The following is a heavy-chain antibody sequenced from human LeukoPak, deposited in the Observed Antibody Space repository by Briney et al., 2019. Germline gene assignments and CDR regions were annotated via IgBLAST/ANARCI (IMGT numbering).Heavy chain of an antibody. J-gene: IGHJ6*02. CDR3: ARDRVEEYSSSSEGPCYYYGMDV. CDR1: GDSVSSNSAA. D-gene: IGHD6-6*01. Sequence: SQTLSLTCAISGDSVSSNSAAWNWIRQSPSRGLEWLGRTYYRSKWYNDYAVSVKSRITINPDTSKNQFSLQLNSVTPEDTAVYYCARDRVEEYSSSSEGPCYYYGMDVWGQGTTVTVSS. CDR2: TYYRSKWYN. V-gene: IGHV6-1*01.